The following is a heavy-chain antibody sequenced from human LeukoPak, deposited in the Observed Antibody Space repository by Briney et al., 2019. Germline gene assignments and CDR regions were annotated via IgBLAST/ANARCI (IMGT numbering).Heavy chain of an antibody. V-gene: IGHV3-23*01. Sequence: GGSLTLSCAASGFTFSSYAMSWVREAPARGLEWVSSLRGNGDTFYADSVKGRFTLSRDESRNTVYLQMNSLRAEDTAVYYCATRGRSGYYYGMDVWGQGTTVTVSS. CDR2: LRGNGDT. D-gene: IGHD1-26*01. CDR1: GFTFSSYA. CDR3: ATRGRSGYYYGMDV. J-gene: IGHJ6*02.